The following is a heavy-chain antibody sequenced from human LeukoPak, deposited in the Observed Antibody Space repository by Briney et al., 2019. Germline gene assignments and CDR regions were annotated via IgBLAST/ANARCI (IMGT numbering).Heavy chain of an antibody. Sequence: ASVKVSCKASGYIFTSYDINWVRQATGQGLEWMGWMNPNSGDTGYAQKFQGRVTMTRNTSISTAYMVLSSLRSEDTAVYYCARISNMATTPDSWGQGTLVTVSS. CDR3: ARISNMATTPDS. CDR2: MNPNSGDT. V-gene: IGHV1-8*01. CDR1: GYIFTSYD. J-gene: IGHJ4*02. D-gene: IGHD5-24*01.